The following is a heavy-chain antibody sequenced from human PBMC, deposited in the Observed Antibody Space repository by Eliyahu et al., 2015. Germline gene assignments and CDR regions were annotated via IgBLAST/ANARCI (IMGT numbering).Heavy chain of an antibody. Sequence: QVQLVQSGVEVKKPGASVKVSCKASGYTITSDGIXWGRQAPGQGLEWMGWISGSNGDTKYEQKFQGRVTMTTDTSTNTAYLELRSLRSDDTAVYFCARVVVVRASVAYGYSYHYLDVWGKGTTVTVSS. V-gene: IGHV1-18*04. CDR2: ISGSNGDT. CDR1: GYTITSDG. J-gene: IGHJ6*03. D-gene: IGHD2-21*01. CDR3: ARVVVVRASVAYGYSYHYLDV.